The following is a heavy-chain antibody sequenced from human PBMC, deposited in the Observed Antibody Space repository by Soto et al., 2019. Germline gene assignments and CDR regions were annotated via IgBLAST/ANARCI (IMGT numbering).Heavy chain of an antibody. CDR3: ARVRFLEWLIDY. CDR2: IYYSGST. D-gene: IGHD3-3*01. J-gene: IGHJ4*02. V-gene: IGHV4-59*08. Sequence: PSETLSLTFTVSGGSISSYYWSWIRQPPGKGLEWIGYIYYSGSTNYNPSLKSRVTISVDTSKNQFSLKLSSVTAADTAVYYCARVRFLEWLIDYWGQGTLVTVSS. CDR1: GGSISSYY.